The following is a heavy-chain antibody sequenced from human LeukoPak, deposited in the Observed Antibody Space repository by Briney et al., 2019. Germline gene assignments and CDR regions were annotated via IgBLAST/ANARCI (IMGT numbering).Heavy chain of an antibody. CDR2: IWFDASNK. V-gene: IGHV3-33*01. D-gene: IGHD3-3*01. CDR1: GFSFSSYG. Sequence: GGSLRLSCAASGFSFSSYGMHWVRQAPGKGLEWVAVIWFDASNKYYGDSMKGRFTISRDNFKNTLYLQMNSLRAEDTAVYYCARDLWNGSPVSFDYWGQGTLVTVSS. J-gene: IGHJ4*02. CDR3: ARDLWNGSPVSFDY.